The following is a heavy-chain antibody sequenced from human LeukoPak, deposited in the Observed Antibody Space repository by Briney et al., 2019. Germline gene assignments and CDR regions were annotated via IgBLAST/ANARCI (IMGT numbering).Heavy chain of an antibody. CDR3: ARDLGDYIVVVPAASECDP. V-gene: IGHV1-46*01. D-gene: IGHD2-2*01. CDR1: GYTFPSYY. Sequence: GSSVTVSCKASGYTFPSYYMHWVRQAPGQGLTGMGIINPYGGSTSHAQQFQGRVTTTRDTSTSTAYMELRSLRSDDTGVYYCARDLGDYIVVVPAASECDPWGQGTLVTVSS. J-gene: IGHJ5*02. CDR2: INPYGGST.